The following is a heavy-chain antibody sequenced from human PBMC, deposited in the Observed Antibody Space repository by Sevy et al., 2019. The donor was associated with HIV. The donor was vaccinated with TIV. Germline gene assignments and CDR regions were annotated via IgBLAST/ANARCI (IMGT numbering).Heavy chain of an antibody. Sequence: GGSLRLSCAASGFTFSSYSMNWVRQAPGKGLEWVSYISSSSSTIYYADSVKGRFTFSRDNAKNSLYLQMNSLRAEDTAVYYCAREGAEMYYYGSGSYLGWFDPWGQGTLVTVSS. CDR3: AREGAEMYYYGSGSYLGWFDP. D-gene: IGHD3-10*01. CDR1: GFTFSSYS. J-gene: IGHJ5*02. V-gene: IGHV3-48*01. CDR2: ISSSSSTI.